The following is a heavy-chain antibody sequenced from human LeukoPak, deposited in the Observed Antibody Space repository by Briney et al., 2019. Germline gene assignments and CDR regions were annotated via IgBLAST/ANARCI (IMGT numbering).Heavy chain of an antibody. CDR1: VGTFSSYA. V-gene: IGHV1-69*06. CDR3: ARGRPTTSIAAAGVNWFDP. D-gene: IGHD6-13*01. CDR2: IIPIFGTA. Sequence: SVKVSCKASVGTFSSYAISWVRQAPRQGLEWMGGIIPIFGTANYAQKFQGRVTITADKSTSTAYMELSSLRSEDTAVYYCARGRPTTSIAAAGVNWFDPWGQGTLVTVSS. J-gene: IGHJ5*02.